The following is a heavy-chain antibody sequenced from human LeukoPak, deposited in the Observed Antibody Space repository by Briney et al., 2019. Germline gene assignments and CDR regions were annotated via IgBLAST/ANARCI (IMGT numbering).Heavy chain of an antibody. CDR3: AKDHQGFNYNGSGSYSPRNFGY. D-gene: IGHD3-10*01. V-gene: IGHV3-30*02. J-gene: IGHJ4*02. CDR2: IWYDGSNK. CDR1: GFTFCSYG. Sequence: GGSLRLSCAASGFTFCSYGMHWVRQAPGKGLEWVAVIWYDGSNKYYADSLEGRFTISRDNSKNTLYLQMNSLRAEDTAVYYCAKDHQGFNYNGSGSYSPRNFGYWGQGTLVTVSS.